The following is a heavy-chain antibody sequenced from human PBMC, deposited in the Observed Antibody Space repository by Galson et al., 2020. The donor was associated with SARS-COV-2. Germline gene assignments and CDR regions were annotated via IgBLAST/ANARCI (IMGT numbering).Heavy chain of an antibody. D-gene: IGHD3-10*01. Sequence: GGSLRLSCAASGFTFSSSGMHWVRQAPSKGLEWVADIWYDGSNKYYADSVKGRFTISRDNSKNALYLQMNSLRAEDTAVYYCARGRELGFSLGYGGQGTRVIVSS. CDR3: ARGRELGFSLGY. V-gene: IGHV3-33*01. CDR2: IWYDGSNK. CDR1: GFTFSSSG. J-gene: IGHJ4*02.